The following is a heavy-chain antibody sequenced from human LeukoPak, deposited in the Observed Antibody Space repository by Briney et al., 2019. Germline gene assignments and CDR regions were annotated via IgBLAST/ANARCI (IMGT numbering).Heavy chain of an antibody. CDR3: VRGGGPRVVVVVPFDY. CDR2: ISPYYDLT. J-gene: IGHJ4*02. Sequence: ASVEVSCKASVYTFTNFAISWVRQAPGQGLEWMGWISPYYDLTEYAQKFQGRVTMTADTSTGTAYMELGSLRSDDTAVYYCVRGGGPRVVVVVPFDYWGQGTLVTVSS. D-gene: IGHD2-15*01. V-gene: IGHV1-18*01. CDR1: VYTFTNFA.